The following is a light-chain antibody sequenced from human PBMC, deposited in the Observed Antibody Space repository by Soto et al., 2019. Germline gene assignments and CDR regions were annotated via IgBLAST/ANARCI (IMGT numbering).Light chain of an antibody. J-gene: IGLJ3*02. V-gene: IGLV2-23*02. CDR1: TSDVGNYNL. Sequence: QSVLTQPASLSGSPGQSITISCTGSTSDVGNYNLVSWYQQHPGRAPTLIIYGVTKRPSGVSHRFSGSKSGNTASLTISGLQPDDEAHYYCCSYVGSASFDVVFGGGTQLTVL. CDR2: GVT. CDR3: CSYVGSASFDVV.